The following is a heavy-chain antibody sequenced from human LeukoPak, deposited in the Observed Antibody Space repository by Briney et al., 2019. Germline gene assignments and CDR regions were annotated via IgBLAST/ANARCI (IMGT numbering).Heavy chain of an antibody. CDR3: ARGNWNDPLRN. CDR1: GGTFSSYA. CDR2: IIPIFGTA. J-gene: IGHJ4*02. D-gene: IGHD1-20*01. Sequence: SVKVSCKASGGTFSSYAISWVRQAPGQGLEWMGGIIPIFGTANYAQKFQGRVTITADESTSTAYMELSSLRSEDTAVDYCARGNWNDPLRNWGQGTLITVSS. V-gene: IGHV1-69*13.